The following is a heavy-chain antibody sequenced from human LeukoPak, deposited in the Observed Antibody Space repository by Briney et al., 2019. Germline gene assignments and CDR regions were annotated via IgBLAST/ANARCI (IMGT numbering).Heavy chain of an antibody. CDR2: IVGDSSKT. D-gene: IGHD2-21*01. CDR3: AKQPYNYYYLDV. Sequence: GGSLRLSCAVSGLTFHDYAMTWVRQAPGKGLEWVSTIVGDSSKTYYADSVKGRFTISRDNSNYMLFLHMNNLRAEDTAIYYCAKQPYNYYYLDVWGKGTTVTVSS. CDR1: GLTFHDYA. J-gene: IGHJ6*03. V-gene: IGHV3-23*01.